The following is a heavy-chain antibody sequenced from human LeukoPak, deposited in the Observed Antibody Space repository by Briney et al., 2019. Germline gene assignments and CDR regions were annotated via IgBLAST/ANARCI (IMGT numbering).Heavy chain of an antibody. V-gene: IGHV3-43*01. Sequence: GGSLRLSCAASGFNFDDYTMHWVRQIPGKSLEWVSLINWDGGSTFYADSVKGRFTISRDTRKNFLYLQMISLRTEDTALYYCAKVLGKVVTAAGTSGFDSWGRGTLVTVSS. CDR1: GFNFDDYT. CDR3: AKVLGKVVTAAGTSGFDS. CDR2: INWDGGST. D-gene: IGHD6-13*01. J-gene: IGHJ4*01.